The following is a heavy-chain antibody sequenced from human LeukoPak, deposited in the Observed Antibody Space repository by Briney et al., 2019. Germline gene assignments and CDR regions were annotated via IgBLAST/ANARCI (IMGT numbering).Heavy chain of an antibody. CDR1: GGSISSYY. D-gene: IGHD3-10*01. CDR3: ARGGSGSYCYYYYMDV. J-gene: IGHJ6*03. CDR2: IYYSGST. Sequence: SETLSLTCTVSGGSISSYYWSWIRQPPGKGLEWIGYIYYSGSTNYSPSLKSRVTISVDTSKNQFSLKLSSVTAADTAVYYCARGGSGSYCYYYYMDVWGKGTTVTISS. V-gene: IGHV4-59*01.